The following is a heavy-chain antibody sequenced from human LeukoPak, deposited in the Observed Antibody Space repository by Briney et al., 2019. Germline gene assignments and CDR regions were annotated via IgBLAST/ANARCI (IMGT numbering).Heavy chain of an antibody. CDR2: INHSETT. D-gene: IGHD1-26*01. CDR1: GGSFSGYY. CDR3: AREEALGSGSFDY. Sequence: SETLSLTCAVYGGSFSGYYWSWIRQPPGNGREGIGEINHSETTNYNPSLKSRVTISVDTSKNQFSLKLRSVTAADTAVYYCAREEALGSGSFDYWGQGTLVTVSS. J-gene: IGHJ4*02. V-gene: IGHV4-34*01.